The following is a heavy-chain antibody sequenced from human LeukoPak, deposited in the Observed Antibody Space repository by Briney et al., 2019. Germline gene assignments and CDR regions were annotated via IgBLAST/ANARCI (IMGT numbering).Heavy chain of an antibody. Sequence: ASVKVSCKASGYTFTGYYMHWVRQAPGQGLEWMGWINPNSGGTNYAQKFQGRVTMTRDTSISTAYMGLSRLRSDDTAVYYCARGNLYCSGGSCYSSSYYGMDVWGQGTTVTVSS. D-gene: IGHD2-15*01. V-gene: IGHV1-2*02. CDR1: GYTFTGYY. CDR3: ARGNLYCSGGSCYSSSYYGMDV. CDR2: INPNSGGT. J-gene: IGHJ6*02.